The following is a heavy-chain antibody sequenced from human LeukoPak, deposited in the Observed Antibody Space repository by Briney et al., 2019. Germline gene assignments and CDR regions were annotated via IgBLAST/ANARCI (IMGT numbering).Heavy chain of an antibody. CDR1: GFTFSSYA. CDR3: AKNTGQTSEYSYGFHY. J-gene: IGHJ4*02. Sequence: GSLMLSSAASGFTFSSYALSWVRQAPGRGLEWASDISGNGGSTYYADSVKGRFTISRDNSKNTVYLQMNSLRVEDTAVYYCAKNTGQTSEYSYGFHYWGQGPLVTVSS. D-gene: IGHD5-18*01. V-gene: IGHV3-23*01. CDR2: ISGNGGST.